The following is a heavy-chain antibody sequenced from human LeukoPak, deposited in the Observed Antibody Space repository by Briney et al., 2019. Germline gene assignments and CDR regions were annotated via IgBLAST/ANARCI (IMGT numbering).Heavy chain of an antibody. V-gene: IGHV1-46*01. J-gene: IGHJ4*02. CDR2: INPSGGST. D-gene: IGHD4-23*01. Sequence: GASVKVSCKASGYTFTSYYMHWVRQAPGQGLEWMGIINPSGGSTSYAQKFQGRVTMTTDTSTSTAYMELRSLRSDDTAVYYCARDPLPYDYGGSFFDYWGQGTLVTVSS. CDR3: ARDPLPYDYGGSFFDY. CDR1: GYTFTSYY.